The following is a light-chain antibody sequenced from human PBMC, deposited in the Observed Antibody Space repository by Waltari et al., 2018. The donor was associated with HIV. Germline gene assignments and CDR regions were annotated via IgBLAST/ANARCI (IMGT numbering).Light chain of an antibody. Sequence: QSALTQPASVSGSPGQSITISCSGTSSDIGSYNSVSWYQKYPGKAPKLMIYEVSYRPSGVSSRFSASKSGNMASLTISGLQAEDEAHYYCSSYTRGTTPVVFGGGTKLTVL. V-gene: IGLV2-14*01. CDR1: SSDIGSYNS. CDR3: SSYTRGTTPVV. CDR2: EVS. J-gene: IGLJ2*01.